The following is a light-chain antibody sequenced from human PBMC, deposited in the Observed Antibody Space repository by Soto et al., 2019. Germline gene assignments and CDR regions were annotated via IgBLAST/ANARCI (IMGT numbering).Light chain of an antibody. J-gene: IGKJ4*01. CDR2: DAS. CDR3: QQRSNWPTLT. Sequence: EIVLTQSPATLSLSPGERATLSCRASQSVSSYLAWYQQKPGQAHRLLIYDASNRATGIPARFSGSGSGTDFTLTISSLEPEDFAVYYCQQRSNWPTLTVGGGTKVDIK. CDR1: QSVSSY. V-gene: IGKV3-11*01.